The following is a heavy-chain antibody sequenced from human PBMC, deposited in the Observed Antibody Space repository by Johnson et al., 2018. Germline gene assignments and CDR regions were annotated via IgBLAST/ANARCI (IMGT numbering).Heavy chain of an antibody. V-gene: IGHV3-30*18. CDR3: ANDGFSYGYPFDI. Sequence: QVQLVQSGGGVVQPGRSLRLSCGASGFTFSNFGMHWVRQAPGKGLEWVADISYDGRNKNYADSVKGRFAISRDNSKNTLYVQMDSLRAEDTAVYYCANDGFSYGYPFDIWGQGTMVIVSS. D-gene: IGHD5-18*01. CDR2: ISYDGRNK. J-gene: IGHJ3*02. CDR1: GFTFSNFG.